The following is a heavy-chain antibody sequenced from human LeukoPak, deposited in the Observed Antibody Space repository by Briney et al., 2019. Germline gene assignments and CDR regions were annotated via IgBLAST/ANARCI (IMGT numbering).Heavy chain of an antibody. CDR2: INEDGSEM. Sequence: GGSLRLSCAASGLTFSSYWMTWVRQAPGKGLEWVANINEDGSEMYHVDSVKGRFTISRDNTKNSLFLQMNSLRAEDTAVYYCARGVYALDIWGQGTMVTVSS. V-gene: IGHV3-7*03. CDR1: GLTFSSYW. J-gene: IGHJ3*02. CDR3: ARGVYALDI.